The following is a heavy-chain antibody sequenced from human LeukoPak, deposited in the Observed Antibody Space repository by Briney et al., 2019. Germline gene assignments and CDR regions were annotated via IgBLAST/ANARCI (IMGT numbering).Heavy chain of an antibody. D-gene: IGHD5-18*01. CDR2: INRDGSRT. CDR1: GFTFSNHW. Sequence: GGSLRLSCTASGFTFSNHWMRWVRQAPGKGLMWVSRINRDGSRTDYADSVKGRFTISRDDAKNTLCLQVNSLRVEDTAVYFCARGGSDTAMAHDYWGQGTLVTVSS. CDR3: ARGGSDTAMAHDY. V-gene: IGHV3-74*01. J-gene: IGHJ4*02.